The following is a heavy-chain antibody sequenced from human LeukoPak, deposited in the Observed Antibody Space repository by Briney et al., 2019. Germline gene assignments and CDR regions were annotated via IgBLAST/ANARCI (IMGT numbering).Heavy chain of an antibody. J-gene: IGHJ6*03. Sequence: PGGSLRLSCAASGFTFSSYAMSWVRQAPGKGLEWVSAISGSGGSTYYADSVKGRFTISRDNSKNTLYLQMNSLRAEDTAVYYCAKRRYSYGYYSSYMDVWGKGTTVTVSS. CDR3: AKRRYSYGYYSSYMDV. CDR1: GFTFSSYA. V-gene: IGHV3-23*01. D-gene: IGHD5-18*01. CDR2: ISGSGGST.